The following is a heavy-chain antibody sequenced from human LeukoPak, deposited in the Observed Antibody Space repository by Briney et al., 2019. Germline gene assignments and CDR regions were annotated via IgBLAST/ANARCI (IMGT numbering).Heavy chain of an antibody. CDR1: GFTFSDYY. D-gene: IGHD5-12*01. J-gene: IGHJ6*02. V-gene: IGHV3-11*01. CDR3: ARAAGYSGYDSTMDV. CDR2: ISSSGSTI. Sequence: PGGSLRLPCAASGFTFSDYYMSWIRQAPGKGLEWVSYISSSGSTIYYADSVKGRFTISRDNAKNSLYLQMNSLRAEDTAVYYCARAAGYSGYDSTMDVWGQGTTVTVSS.